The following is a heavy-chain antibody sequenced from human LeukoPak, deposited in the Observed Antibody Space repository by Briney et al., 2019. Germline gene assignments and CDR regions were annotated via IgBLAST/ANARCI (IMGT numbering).Heavy chain of an antibody. J-gene: IGHJ4*02. Sequence: PSDTLSLTCAVSGYSIGSSYWWGWIRQPPGKGLEWIGYIYYTGSTNYNPSLKSRVSMSVDTSENQFSLRLSSVTALDTAVYYCVRAWESIAGYYFDYWGQGTLVTVSS. CDR2: IYYTGST. CDR3: VRAWESIAGYYFDY. V-gene: IGHV4-28*06. D-gene: IGHD1-26*01. CDR1: GYSIGSSYW.